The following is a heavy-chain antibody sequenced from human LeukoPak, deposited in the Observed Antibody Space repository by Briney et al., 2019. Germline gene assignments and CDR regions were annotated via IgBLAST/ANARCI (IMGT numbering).Heavy chain of an antibody. CDR3: TRQKMATISRDGFDI. D-gene: IGHD5-24*01. Sequence: GGSLRLSCAASGFTFSSFWMSWVRQAPGKGLEWVANIKQDGSEKYYVDSVKGRFTISRDNAKNSLYLQMNSLRAEDTALYYCTRQKMATISRDGFDIWGQGTMVTVSS. CDR2: IKQDGSEK. V-gene: IGHV3-7*01. J-gene: IGHJ3*02. CDR1: GFTFSSFW.